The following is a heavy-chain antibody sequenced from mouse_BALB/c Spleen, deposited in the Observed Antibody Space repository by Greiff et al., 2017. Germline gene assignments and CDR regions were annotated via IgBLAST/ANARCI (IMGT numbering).Heavy chain of an antibody. V-gene: IGHV3-2*02. CDR2: ISYSGST. CDR3: ARERFY. J-gene: IGHJ4*01. CDR1: GYSITSDYA. Sequence: EVKLVESGPGLVKPSQSLSLTCTVTGYSITSDYAWNWIRQFPGNKLEWMGYISYSGSTSYNPSLKSRISITRDTSKNQFFLQLNSVTTEDTATYYCARERFYWGQGTSVTVSS.